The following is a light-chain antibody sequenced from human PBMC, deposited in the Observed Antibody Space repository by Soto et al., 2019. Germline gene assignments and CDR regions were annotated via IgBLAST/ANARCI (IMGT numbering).Light chain of an antibody. CDR2: QDS. V-gene: IGLV3-1*01. CDR1: KLGDKY. J-gene: IGLJ2*01. Sequence: SYELTQPPSVSVSPGQTASITCSGDKLGDKYACWYQQKPGQSPVLVIYQDSKRPSGIPGRFSGSNSGNTATLTISGTQAMDEADYYCQAWDSSTAIGVVFGGGTKLTVL. CDR3: QAWDSSTAIGVV.